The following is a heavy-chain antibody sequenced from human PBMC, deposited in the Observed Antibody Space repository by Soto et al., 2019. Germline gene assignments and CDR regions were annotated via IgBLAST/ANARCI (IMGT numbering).Heavy chain of an antibody. J-gene: IGHJ3*02. D-gene: IGHD3-22*01. CDR3: ATDSTYYYDSSGYPLGAFDI. Sequence: ASVKVSCKVSGYTLTELSMQWVRQAPGKGLEWMGGFDPEDGETIYAQKFQGRVTMTEDTSTDTAYMELSSLRSEDTAVYYCATDSTYYYDSSGYPLGAFDIWGQGTMVT. CDR1: GYTLTELS. CDR2: FDPEDGET. V-gene: IGHV1-24*01.